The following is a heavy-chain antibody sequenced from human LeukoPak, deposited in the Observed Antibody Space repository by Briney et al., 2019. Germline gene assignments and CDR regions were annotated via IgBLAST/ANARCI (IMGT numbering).Heavy chain of an antibody. V-gene: IGHV4-59*01. CDR3: ARGYGSGSYSFDY. CDR1: GGSINNYY. J-gene: IGHJ4*02. Sequence: PSETLSLTCTVSGGSINNYYWSWIRQPPGKGLEWIGYIYYIGSTNYNPSLKSRVTISVDTSKNQFSLNLSSVTAADTAVYYCARGYGSGSYSFDYWGQGTLVTVSS. CDR2: IYYIGST. D-gene: IGHD3-10*01.